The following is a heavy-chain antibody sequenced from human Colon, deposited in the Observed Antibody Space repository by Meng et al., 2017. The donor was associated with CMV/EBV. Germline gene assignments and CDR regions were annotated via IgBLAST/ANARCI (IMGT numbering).Heavy chain of an antibody. J-gene: IGHJ5*02. CDR2: ISSSATSL. Sequence: GGSLRLSCAASGFTFSDYYMGWVRQAPGKGLEWVSYISSSATSLFYADSVRGRFTISRDNAKNSLDLQMNSLGAEDTAVYYCARAPSSVVHWFDPWGQGTLVTVSS. V-gene: IGHV3-11*01. D-gene: IGHD6-6*01. CDR3: ARAPSSVVHWFDP. CDR1: GFTFSDYY.